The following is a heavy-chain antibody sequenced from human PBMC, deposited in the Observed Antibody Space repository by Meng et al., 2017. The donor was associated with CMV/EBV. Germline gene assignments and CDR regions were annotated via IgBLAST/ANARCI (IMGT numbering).Heavy chain of an antibody. CDR1: GFTISNAW. Sequence: GASLKISCAASGFTISNAWMSWVRQAPGKGLEWVGRIKSKTDGRTTDYAAPVKGRSTISRDDTKNTLYLQMTSLKTEDTAVYYCTTAGYYYDSSGYLYFDYWGQGTLVTVSS. CDR3: TTAGYYYDSSGYLYFDY. D-gene: IGHD3-22*01. V-gene: IGHV3-15*01. J-gene: IGHJ4*02. CDR2: IKSKTDGRTT.